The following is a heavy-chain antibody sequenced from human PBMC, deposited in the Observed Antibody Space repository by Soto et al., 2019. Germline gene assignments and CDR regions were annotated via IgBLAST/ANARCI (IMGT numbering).Heavy chain of an antibody. V-gene: IGHV4-39*01. Sequence: QLQLQESGPGLVKPSETLSLTCTVSGGSISSSNYYWAWIHQPPGKGLEWIGSFYYSGSTYYKPSLKSRVSISVDTSKNQFSLKLSSVTAADTAVYYCARPIEGGSSGYYHWGQGTLVTASS. CDR1: GGSISSSNYY. D-gene: IGHD3-22*01. CDR2: FYYSGST. J-gene: IGHJ5*02. CDR3: ARPIEGGSSGYYH.